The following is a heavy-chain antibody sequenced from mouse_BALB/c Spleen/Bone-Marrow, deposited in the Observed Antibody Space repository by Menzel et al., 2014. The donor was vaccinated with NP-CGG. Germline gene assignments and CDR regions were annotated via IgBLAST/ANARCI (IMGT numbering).Heavy chain of an antibody. CDR1: GYTFTSYN. CDR3: ARNYYGYYYAMDY. J-gene: IGHJ4*01. Sequence: LQQSGAELVKPGASVKMSCKASGYTFTSYNMHRVKQTPGQGLEWIGAIYPGNGDTSYNQKFKGKATSTADKSSSTAYMQLSSLTSEDSAVYYCARNYYGYYYAMDYWGQGTSVTVSS. CDR2: IYPGNGDT. V-gene: IGHV1-12*01. D-gene: IGHD1-1*01.